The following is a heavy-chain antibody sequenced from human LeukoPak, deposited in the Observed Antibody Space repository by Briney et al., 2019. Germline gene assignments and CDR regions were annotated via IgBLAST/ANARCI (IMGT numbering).Heavy chain of an antibody. CDR1: GFTVSSNY. J-gene: IGHJ1*01. Sequence: GGSLRLSCAASGFTVSSNYMSWVRQAPGKGLEWVSVIYSGGSTYYADSVKGRFTISRDNSKNTLYLQMNNLRAEDTAVYYCARTRIAAADYWGQGTLVTVSS. CDR2: IYSGGST. D-gene: IGHD6-13*01. V-gene: IGHV3-66*02. CDR3: ARTRIAAADY.